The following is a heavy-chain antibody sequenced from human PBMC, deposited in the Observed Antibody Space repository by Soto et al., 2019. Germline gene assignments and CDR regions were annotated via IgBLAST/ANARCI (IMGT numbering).Heavy chain of an antibody. CDR1: GYSFTSYW. Sequence: GESLKISCKGSGYSFTSYWISWVRQMPGKGLEWMGRIDPSDSYTNYSPSFQGHVTISADKSIGTAYLQWSSLKASDTAMYYCARRRIAAAGTDYYYGMDVWGQGTTVTVSS. CDR3: ARRRIAAAGTDYYYGMDV. J-gene: IGHJ6*02. D-gene: IGHD6-13*01. V-gene: IGHV5-10-1*01. CDR2: IDPSDSYT.